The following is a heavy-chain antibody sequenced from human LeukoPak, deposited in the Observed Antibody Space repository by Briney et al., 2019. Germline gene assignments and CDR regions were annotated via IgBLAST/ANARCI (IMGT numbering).Heavy chain of an antibody. D-gene: IGHD5-24*01. CDR3: ARARGYNTFDY. Sequence: GGSQRLSCAASGFTVSSYLMSWVRQAPGRGLEWVANIKQDGSEKYYVDSVKGRFTISRDNAKNSLYLQMNSLRAEDTVVYDCARARGYNTFDYWGQGTLVTVSS. CDR1: GFTVSSYL. V-gene: IGHV3-7*01. CDR2: IKQDGSEK. J-gene: IGHJ4*02.